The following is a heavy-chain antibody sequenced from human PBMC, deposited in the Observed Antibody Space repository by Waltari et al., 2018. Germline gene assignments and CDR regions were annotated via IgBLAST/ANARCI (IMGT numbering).Heavy chain of an antibody. CDR3: ARGTTIFGVVNYGMDV. V-gene: IGHV4-59*01. CDR1: GGSISSYY. CDR2: IYYSGST. J-gene: IGHJ6*02. Sequence: QVQLQESGPGLVKPSETLSLTCTVSGGSISSYYWSWIRQPPGKGLEWIGYIYYSGSTNYNPSLKSRVTISVDTSKNQFSLKLSSVTAADTAVYYCARGTTIFGVVNYGMDVLGQGTTVTVSS. D-gene: IGHD3-3*01.